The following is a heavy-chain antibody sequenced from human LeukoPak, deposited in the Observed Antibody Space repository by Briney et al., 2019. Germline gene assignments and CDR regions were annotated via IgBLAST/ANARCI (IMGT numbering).Heavy chain of an antibody. D-gene: IGHD7-27*01. V-gene: IGHV4-4*02. CDR3: ARVNAVTGDLDY. CDR2: ICHSGST. CDR1: GGSISSSNW. Sequence: SGTLSLTCAVSGGSISSSNWWSWVRQPPGKGLEWIGEICHSGSTYYNPSLKSRVTISVDTSKNQFSLKLSSVTAAVTAVYYCARVNAVTGDLDYWGQGTLVTVSS. J-gene: IGHJ4*02.